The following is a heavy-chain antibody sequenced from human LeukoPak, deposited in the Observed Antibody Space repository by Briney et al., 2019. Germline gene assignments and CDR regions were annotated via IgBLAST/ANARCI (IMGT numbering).Heavy chain of an antibody. D-gene: IGHD6-19*01. J-gene: IGHJ4*02. CDR1: GFTFSSYS. Sequence: GGSLRLSCAASGFTFSSYSMNWVRKAPGKGLEWVSYISSSSSTIYYEDSVKGRFTISRDNAKNSLYLQMNSLRAEDTAVYYCAKSQYSSGWYQSDYWGQGTLVTVSS. V-gene: IGHV3-48*01. CDR3: AKSQYSSGWYQSDY. CDR2: ISSSSSTI.